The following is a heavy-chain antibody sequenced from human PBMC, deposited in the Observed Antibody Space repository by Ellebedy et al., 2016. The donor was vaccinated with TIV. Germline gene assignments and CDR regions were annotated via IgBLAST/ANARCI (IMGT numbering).Heavy chain of an antibody. V-gene: IGHV4-30-4*01. D-gene: IGHD5-12*01. Sequence: SETLSLXXTVSGGSISSGDYYWSWIRQPPGKGLEWIGHIYYSGSTYYNPSLKSRVTISVDTSKNQFSLKLSSVTAADTAVYYCARVDSGYDPWGQGTLVTVSS. CDR2: IYYSGST. CDR1: GGSISSGDYY. CDR3: ARVDSGYDP. J-gene: IGHJ5*02.